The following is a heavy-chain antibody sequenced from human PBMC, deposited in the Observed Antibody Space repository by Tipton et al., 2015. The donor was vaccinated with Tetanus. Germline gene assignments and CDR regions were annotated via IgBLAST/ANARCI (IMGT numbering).Heavy chain of an antibody. D-gene: IGHD6-13*01. J-gene: IGHJ4*02. CDR2: IYTSGST. CDR1: GASISSYH. CDR3: ARGGITAAGILDY. V-gene: IGHV4-4*07. Sequence: TLSLTCSVSGASISSYHWSWIRQPAGKGLEWIGHIYTSGSTNYNPSLKSRVTMSVDTSKNQFSLKLSSVTAADTAVYYCARGGITAAGILDYWGQGTLVTVSS.